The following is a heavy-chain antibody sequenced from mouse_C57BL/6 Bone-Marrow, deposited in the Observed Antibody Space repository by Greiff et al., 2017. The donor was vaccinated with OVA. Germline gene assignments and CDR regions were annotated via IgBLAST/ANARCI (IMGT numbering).Heavy chain of an antibody. Sequence: EVQRVESGGGLVKPGGSLKLSCAASGFTFSDYGMHWVRQAPEKGLEWVAYISSGSSTIYYADTVKGRFTISRDNAKNTLFLQMTSLRSEDTAMYYCASDGYYTENAMDYWGQGTSVTVSS. CDR2: ISSGSSTI. D-gene: IGHD2-3*01. CDR3: ASDGYYTENAMDY. V-gene: IGHV5-17*01. J-gene: IGHJ4*01. CDR1: GFTFSDYG.